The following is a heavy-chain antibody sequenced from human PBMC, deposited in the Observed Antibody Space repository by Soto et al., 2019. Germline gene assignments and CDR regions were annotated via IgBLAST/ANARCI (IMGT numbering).Heavy chain of an antibody. V-gene: IGHV1-18*01. Sequence: QVQLVQSGGEVKKPGASVKVSCKASGYTFTTSGVSWVRQAPGQGLEWMGWVSGYNGNTKYEEKFNDRVTMTTDTSTSTAHLELRSLTTDATAVYYCARARDLPYYYYGMDGWGQGTTVIVSS. CDR3: ARARDLPYYYYGMDG. CDR1: GYTFTTSG. J-gene: IGHJ6*02. CDR2: VSGYNGNT.